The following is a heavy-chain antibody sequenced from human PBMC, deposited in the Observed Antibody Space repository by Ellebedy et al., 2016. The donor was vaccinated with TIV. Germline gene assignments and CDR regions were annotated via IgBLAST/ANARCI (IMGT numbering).Heavy chain of an antibody. Sequence: AASVKVSCKASGYTFTRYYMHWARQAPGQGPAWTGRINTANRNTNYEQKFQGRVTLTTDPSTNTAYMELTKLRSDDTAVYYCARDQSTASLDFWGQGTLVTVSS. D-gene: IGHD1-14*01. CDR3: ARDQSTASLDF. CDR2: INTANRNT. CDR1: GYTFTRYY. V-gene: IGHV1-18*04. J-gene: IGHJ4*02.